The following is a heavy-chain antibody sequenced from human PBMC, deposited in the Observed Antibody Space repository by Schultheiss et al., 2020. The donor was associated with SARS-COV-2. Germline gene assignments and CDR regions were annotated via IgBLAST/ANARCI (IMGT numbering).Heavy chain of an antibody. CDR3: AREAGDPSAPPLYYFDY. D-gene: IGHD3-10*01. CDR1: GYTFTSYD. J-gene: IGHJ4*02. Sequence: ASVKVSCKASGYTFTSYDINWVRQATGQGLEWMGWMNPNSGNTGYAQKFQGRVTMTRNTSISTAYMELSRLRSDDTAVYYCAREAGDPSAPPLYYFDYWGQGTLVTVSS. V-gene: IGHV1-8*01. CDR2: MNPNSGNT.